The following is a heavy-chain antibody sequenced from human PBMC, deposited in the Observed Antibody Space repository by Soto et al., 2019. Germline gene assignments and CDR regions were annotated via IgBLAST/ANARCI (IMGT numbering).Heavy chain of an antibody. V-gene: IGHV1-8*01. D-gene: IGHD3-10*01. CDR1: GDTFTTYD. Sequence: QVQLVQSGAEVRKPGASVKVSCKASGDTFTTYDINWVRQATGHGLEWMGWINPNSGNIGYAQRFQGRVTMTRDTAIRTAYMEVSSLRSDDTAVYYWARGRASGSYYLLDYWGQGTLVTVSS. CDR2: INPNSGNI. CDR3: ARGRASGSYYLLDY. J-gene: IGHJ4*02.